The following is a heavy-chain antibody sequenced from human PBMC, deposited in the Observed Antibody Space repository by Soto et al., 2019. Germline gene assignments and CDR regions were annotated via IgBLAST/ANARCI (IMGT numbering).Heavy chain of an antibody. CDR1: GFTFSSYG. V-gene: IGHV3-30*18. CDR3: AKTGIEPRARLAVPDY. J-gene: IGHJ4*02. CDR2: ISYDGSNK. Sequence: QVQLVESGGGVVQPGRSLRLSCAASGFTFSSYGMHWVRQAPGKGLEWVAVISYDGSNKYYADSVKGRFTISRDNSKNALNLQMNSLRAEDTAVYYCAKTGIEPRARLAVPDYWGQGTLVTVSS. D-gene: IGHD6-6*01.